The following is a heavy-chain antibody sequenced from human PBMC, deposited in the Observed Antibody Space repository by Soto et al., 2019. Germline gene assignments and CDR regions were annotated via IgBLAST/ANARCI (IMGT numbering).Heavy chain of an antibody. J-gene: IGHJ3*02. Sequence: NPPETLSLTCAVYGYSISSGYYGGWIRQPPGKGLEWIGSIYHSGSTYYNPSLKSRVTISVDTSKNQFSLKLSSVTAADTAVYYCAREYGIYYDSSGYFDAFDIWGQGTMVTVSS. V-gene: IGHV4-38-2*02. D-gene: IGHD3-22*01. CDR2: IYHSGST. CDR1: GYSISSGYY. CDR3: AREYGIYYDSSGYFDAFDI.